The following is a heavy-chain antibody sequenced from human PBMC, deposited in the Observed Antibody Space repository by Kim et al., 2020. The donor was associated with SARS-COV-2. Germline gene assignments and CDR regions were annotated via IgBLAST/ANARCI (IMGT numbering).Heavy chain of an antibody. CDR2: IDPSDSYT. Sequence: GESLKISCKGSGYSFTSYWISWVRQMPGKGLEWMGRIDPSDSYTNYSPSFQGHVTISADKSISTAYLQWSSLKASDTAMYYCASPAAGIAAAGTTDYYYGMDVWGQGTTVTVSS. V-gene: IGHV5-10-1*01. D-gene: IGHD6-13*01. CDR1: GYSFTSYW. J-gene: IGHJ6*02. CDR3: ASPAAGIAAAGTTDYYYGMDV.